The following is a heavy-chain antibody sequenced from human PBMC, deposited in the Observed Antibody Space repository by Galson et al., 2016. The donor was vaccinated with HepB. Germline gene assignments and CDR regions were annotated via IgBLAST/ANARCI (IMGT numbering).Heavy chain of an antibody. CDR2: IYPGDSHV. J-gene: IGHJ6*02. Sequence: QSGAEVKKPGESLKISCEVSGYYFTSYWIAWVRQLPGKGLELMGIIYPGDSHVRYSPPFQGQVTISADKSINTAYLQWSSLKASDTAMYYCARRWGSSWTPLRNYFGMDVWGQGTTVTVPS. CDR1: GYYFTSYW. V-gene: IGHV5-51*01. D-gene: IGHD6-13*01. CDR3: ARRWGSSWTPLRNYFGMDV.